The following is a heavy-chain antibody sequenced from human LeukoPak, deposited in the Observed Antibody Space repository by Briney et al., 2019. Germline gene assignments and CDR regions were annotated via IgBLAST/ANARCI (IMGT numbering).Heavy chain of an antibody. J-gene: IGHJ5*02. Sequence: GGSLRLSCAASGFTFSNAWMSWVRQAPGKGLEWVGRIKSKTDGGTTDYAAPVKGRFTISRDDSKNTLYLQMNSLKTEDTAVYYCTTPKAYYDFWSGPVNWFDPWGQGTLVTVSS. V-gene: IGHV3-15*01. CDR2: IKSKTDGGTT. CDR3: TTPKAYYDFWSGPVNWFDP. CDR1: GFTFSNAW. D-gene: IGHD3-3*01.